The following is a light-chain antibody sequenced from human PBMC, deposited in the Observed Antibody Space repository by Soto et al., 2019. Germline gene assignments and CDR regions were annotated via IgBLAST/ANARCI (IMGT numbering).Light chain of an antibody. Sequence: EIQMTQSTYFMSLSPGDRVTIKCRASHVISTSLAWYQVKPGKAPKRLIYAASTLESGVPSRFSATVSGTEFSLTITSRQPEDFATYYCQQLFDSPITFGQGTRLEIK. V-gene: IGKV1-9*01. CDR2: AAS. J-gene: IGKJ5*01. CDR1: HVISTS. CDR3: QQLFDSPIT.